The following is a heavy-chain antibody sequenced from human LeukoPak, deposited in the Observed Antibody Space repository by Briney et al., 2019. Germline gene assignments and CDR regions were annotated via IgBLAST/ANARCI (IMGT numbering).Heavy chain of an antibody. CDR1: GFTVSDNY. CDR3: ARDAPQVPAAGVLAS. V-gene: IGHV3-53*01. J-gene: IGHJ5*02. Sequence: GGSLRLSCAESGFTVSDNYMRWVRQAPGKGLEWVSVMYSRGDTYYAKSVKGRFTFSRDISKNTLYLQMNGLRTEDTAMYYCARDAPQVPAAGVLASWGQGTLVIVSS. D-gene: IGHD6-13*01. CDR2: MYSRGDT.